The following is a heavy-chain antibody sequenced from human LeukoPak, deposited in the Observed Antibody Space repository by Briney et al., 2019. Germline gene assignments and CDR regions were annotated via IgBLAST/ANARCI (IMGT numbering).Heavy chain of an antibody. CDR1: GFTFSSYN. D-gene: IGHD6-19*01. V-gene: IGHV3-21*01. CDR3: ARGLYSSGYDY. J-gene: IGHJ4*02. CDR2: ISSSTSYI. Sequence: PGGSLRLSCAASGFTFSSYNMNWVRQAPGKGLEWVSSISSSTSYIYYADSVKGRFTISRDNAKNSLYLQMNSLRGEDTAVYYCARGLYSSGYDYWGQGTLVTVFS.